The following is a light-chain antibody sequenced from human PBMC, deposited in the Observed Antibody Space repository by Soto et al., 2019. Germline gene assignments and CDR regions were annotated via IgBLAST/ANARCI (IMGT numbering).Light chain of an antibody. CDR1: QSLLSSKGYNY. J-gene: IGKJ1*01. V-gene: IGKV2-28*01. CDR3: MQSLQSART. Sequence: DIVMTQSPLSLPVTPGEPASISCRSSQSLLSSKGYNYLDWYLQKPGQSPQLLIYLGSNRAAGVPDRFSGSGSGKDFTLKISRVEADDVGFYYCMQSLQSARTFGQGTNVEIK. CDR2: LGS.